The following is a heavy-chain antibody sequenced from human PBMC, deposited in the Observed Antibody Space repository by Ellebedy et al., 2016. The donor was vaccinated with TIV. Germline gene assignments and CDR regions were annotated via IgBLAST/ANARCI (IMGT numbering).Heavy chain of an antibody. V-gene: IGHV3-33*01. CDR3: ARGPDIVVLPAAGYAFDI. Sequence: GGSLRLXXAASGFTFSSYGMHWVRQAPGKGLEWVAVIWYDGSNKYYADSVKGRFTISRDNSKNTLYLQMNSLRAEDTAVYYCARGPDIVVLPAAGYAFDIWGQGTMVTVSS. J-gene: IGHJ3*02. D-gene: IGHD2-2*01. CDR1: GFTFSSYG. CDR2: IWYDGSNK.